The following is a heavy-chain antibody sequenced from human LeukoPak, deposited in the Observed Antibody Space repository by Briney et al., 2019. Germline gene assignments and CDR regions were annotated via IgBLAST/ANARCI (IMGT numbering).Heavy chain of an antibody. J-gene: IGHJ4*02. CDR1: GFTFSSYS. V-gene: IGHV3-21*01. CDR2: ISSSSSYI. CDR3: ARAIFGVVIPFDY. Sequence: GGSLRLSCAASGFTFSSYSMNWVRQAPGKGLEWVSSISSSSSYIYYADSVKGRFTISRDYAKNSLYLQMNSLRAEDTAVYYCARAIFGVVIPFDYWGQGTLVTVSS. D-gene: IGHD3-3*01.